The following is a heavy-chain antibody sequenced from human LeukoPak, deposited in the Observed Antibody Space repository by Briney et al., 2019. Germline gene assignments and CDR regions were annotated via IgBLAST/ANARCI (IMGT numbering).Heavy chain of an antibody. CDR2: IKEDGSVR. CDR3: ARDPGISAAGTVGYFDY. CDR1: GFTFNTYW. V-gene: IGHV3-7*01. Sequence: GGSLRLSCAVSGFTFNTYWMSWVRQAPGKGLEWVANIKEDGSVRYNVDSVKGRFTISRDNAVNSVYLQMNSLRAEDTAVYYCARDPGISAAGTVGYFDYWGQGTLVTVSS. J-gene: IGHJ4*02. D-gene: IGHD6-13*01.